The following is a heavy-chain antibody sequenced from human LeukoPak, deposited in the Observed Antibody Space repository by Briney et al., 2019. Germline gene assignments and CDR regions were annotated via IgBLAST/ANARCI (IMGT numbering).Heavy chain of an antibody. CDR1: GGSISSGGYY. D-gene: IGHD3-3*01. V-gene: IGHV4-31*03. CDR2: IYYSGST. CDR3: ARGGPSIRSGIVNWFDP. J-gene: IGHJ5*02. Sequence: PSETLSLTCTVSGGSISSGGYYWSWIRQHPGKGLEWIGYIYYSGSTYYNPSLKSRVTISVDTSKNQFSLKLSSVTAADTAVYYCARGGPSIRSGIVNWFDPWGQGTLVTVSS.